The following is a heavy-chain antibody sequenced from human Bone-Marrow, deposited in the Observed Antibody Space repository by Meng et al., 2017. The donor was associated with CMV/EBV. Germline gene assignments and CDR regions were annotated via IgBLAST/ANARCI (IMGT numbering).Heavy chain of an antibody. CDR1: GYTLTDYY. D-gene: IGHD6-19*01. Sequence: QGQLVQSGAEVKQAGASVKVACKASGYTLTDYYIHWVRQAPGQWLEWMGWINPNTDTNYAQNFQGRVTMTRDMSINTAYMELSRLTSGDTAVYYCARSSGWSRFDYWGQGTLVTVSS. CDR2: INPNTDT. CDR3: ARSSGWSRFDY. J-gene: IGHJ4*02. V-gene: IGHV1-2*02.